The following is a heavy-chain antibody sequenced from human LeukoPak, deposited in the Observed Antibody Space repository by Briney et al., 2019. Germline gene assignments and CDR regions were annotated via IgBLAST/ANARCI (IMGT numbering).Heavy chain of an antibody. CDR2: ISGSGGST. Sequence: PGGSLRLSCAASGFTFSSYAMSWVRQAPGKGLEWVSAISGSGGSTYYADSVKGRFTISRDDSKNTLYLQMNSLRAEDTAVYYCAKKYYDFWSPHLSWGQGTLVTVSS. CDR1: GFTFSSYA. D-gene: IGHD3-3*01. J-gene: IGHJ5*02. V-gene: IGHV3-23*01. CDR3: AKKYYDFWSPHLS.